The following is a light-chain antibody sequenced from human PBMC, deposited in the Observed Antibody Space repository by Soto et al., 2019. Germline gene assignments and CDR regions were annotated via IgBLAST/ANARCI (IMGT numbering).Light chain of an antibody. V-gene: IGKV1-12*01. CDR2: AAS. Sequence: DIQMTQSPSTLSASVGDRVTITCRASQSIISWLAWYQQKPGKAPKLLIYAASSLYSGVPSRFSGSGSGTDFTLTITSLQPEDFATYYCQYTDSFPLITFGQGTRLETK. CDR1: QSIISW. CDR3: QYTDSFPLIT. J-gene: IGKJ5*01.